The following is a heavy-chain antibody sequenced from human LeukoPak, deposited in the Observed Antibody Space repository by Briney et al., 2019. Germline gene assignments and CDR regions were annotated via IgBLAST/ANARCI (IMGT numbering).Heavy chain of an antibody. Sequence: SQTLSLTCTVSGGSISSGSYYWSWIRQPAGKGLEWIGRIYTSGSTNYNPSLKSRVTISVDTSKNQFSLKLSSVTAADTAVYYCARACSGGSCSHLGYFDYWGQGTLVTVSS. CDR3: ARACSGGSCSHLGYFDY. D-gene: IGHD2-15*01. CDR1: GGSISSGSYY. CDR2: IYTSGST. J-gene: IGHJ4*02. V-gene: IGHV4-61*02.